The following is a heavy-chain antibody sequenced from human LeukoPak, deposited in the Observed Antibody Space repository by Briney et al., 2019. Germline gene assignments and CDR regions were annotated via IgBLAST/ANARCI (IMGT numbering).Heavy chain of an antibody. J-gene: IGHJ3*02. CDR1: GGSLSSGYY. D-gene: IGHD2-2*01. Sequence: SETLSLTSTVSGGSLSSGYYWSWIRQPAGKGLEWIGRIYTSGSTNYNPSLKSRVSISVDTSKNQSSLKLSCVNAADTAVYYCARDRRVCSSTSCPRSAFDIWGQGTMVTVSS. CDR3: ARDRRVCSSTSCPRSAFDI. V-gene: IGHV4-61*02. CDR2: IYTSGST.